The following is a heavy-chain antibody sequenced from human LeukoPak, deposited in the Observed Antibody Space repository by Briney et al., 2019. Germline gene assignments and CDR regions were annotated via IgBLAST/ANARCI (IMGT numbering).Heavy chain of an antibody. CDR2: ISGNSGSI. V-gene: IGHV3-9*01. Sequence: GGSLRLSCAASGFTFDDYAMHWVRQAPGKGLGWVSGISGNSGSIGYADSVKGRFTISRDNAKNSLYLQMNSLRAEDTALYYCAKDSSLSVAGLFDYWGQGTLVTVSS. D-gene: IGHD6-19*01. CDR1: GFTFDDYA. CDR3: AKDSSLSVAGLFDY. J-gene: IGHJ4*02.